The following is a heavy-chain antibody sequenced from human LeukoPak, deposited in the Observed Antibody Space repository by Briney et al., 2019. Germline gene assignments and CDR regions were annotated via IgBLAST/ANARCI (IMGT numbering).Heavy chain of an antibody. CDR1: GFTFSSYS. CDR3: ARDFSDYSNPSYYYYYMDV. V-gene: IGHV3-21*01. Sequence: GGSLRLSCAASGFTFSSYSMNWVRQAPGRGLEWVSSISSSSSYIYYADSVKGRFTISSDNAKNSLYLQMNSLRAEDTAVYYCARDFSDYSNPSYYYYYMDVWGKGTTVTVSS. J-gene: IGHJ6*03. CDR2: ISSSSSYI. D-gene: IGHD4-11*01.